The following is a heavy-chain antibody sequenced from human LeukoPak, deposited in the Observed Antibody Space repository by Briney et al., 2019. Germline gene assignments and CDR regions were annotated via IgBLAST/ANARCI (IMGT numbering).Heavy chain of an antibody. V-gene: IGHV1-69*04. Sequence: GSSVKVSCKASGDTFSSSAISWVRQAPGQGLEWMGKIILPLDITNYAQQFQGGVTITTDKSTDTVLLELSSLRSQDTAVYYCARSSVTGHFDFWGQGTLVTVSS. J-gene: IGHJ4*02. CDR3: ARSSVTGHFDF. CDR2: IILPLDIT. CDR1: GDTFSSSA. D-gene: IGHD6-19*01.